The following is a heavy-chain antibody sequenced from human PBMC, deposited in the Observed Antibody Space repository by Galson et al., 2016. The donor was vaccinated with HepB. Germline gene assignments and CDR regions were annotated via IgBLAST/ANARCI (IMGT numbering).Heavy chain of an antibody. CDR2: VRGGGEST. CDR3: AKGREYGSGTPRPNDAVDT. CDR1: GFTFSSYA. J-gene: IGHJ3*02. D-gene: IGHD3-10*01. V-gene: IGHV3-23*01. Sequence: SLRLSCAASGFTFSSYAMSWVRQAPGRGLHLVSTVRGGGESTYYAASVRGRFAISADYSENTRVLQMNSLRGDDTAVYYCAKGREYGSGTPRPNDAVDTWGQGTPVTVSS.